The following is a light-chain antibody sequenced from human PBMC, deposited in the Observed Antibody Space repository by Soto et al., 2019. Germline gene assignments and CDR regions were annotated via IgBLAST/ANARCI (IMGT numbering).Light chain of an antibody. J-gene: IGLJ3*02. Sequence: QSVLTQPPSVSGAPGQRVTISCTGSSSNIGAGFDVHWYQHLPGTAPKLLIYGTSNRPSGVPDRFSGSKSGASASLAITGLQSEDESDSYCQSYDSSLSAWVFGGGTKVTVL. CDR2: GTS. CDR1: SSNIGAGFD. V-gene: IGLV1-40*01. CDR3: QSYDSSLSAWV.